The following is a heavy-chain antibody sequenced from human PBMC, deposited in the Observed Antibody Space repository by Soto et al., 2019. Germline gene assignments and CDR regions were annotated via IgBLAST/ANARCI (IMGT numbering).Heavy chain of an antibody. D-gene: IGHD3-10*01. Sequence: SETLSLTCTVSGGSISSGDYYWSWIRQPPGKGLEWIGYIYYSGSTYYNPSLKSRVTISVDTSKNLFSLKLSSVTAADTAVYYCARGDYYGSGSYLDYYGMDVWGQGTTVTVSS. CDR3: ARGDYYGSGSYLDYYGMDV. V-gene: IGHV4-30-4*01. J-gene: IGHJ6*02. CDR1: GGSISSGDYY. CDR2: IYYSGST.